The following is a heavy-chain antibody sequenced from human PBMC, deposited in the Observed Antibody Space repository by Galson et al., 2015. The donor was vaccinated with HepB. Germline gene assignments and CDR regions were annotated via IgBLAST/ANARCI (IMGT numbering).Heavy chain of an antibody. Sequence: SLRLSCAASGFSVKNYGMTWVRQAPGKGLECISAIGVSAGNTDYADSAKGRFTISRDNSKNTLYLHINSLGVEDTALYYCAKGTTDIDSWGQGTQVTVSS. CDR1: GFSVKNYG. J-gene: IGHJ4*02. V-gene: IGHV3-23*01. CDR3: AKGTTDIDS. D-gene: IGHD1-1*01. CDR2: IGVSAGNT.